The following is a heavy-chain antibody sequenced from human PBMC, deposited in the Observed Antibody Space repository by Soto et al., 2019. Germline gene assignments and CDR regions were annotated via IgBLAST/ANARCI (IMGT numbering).Heavy chain of an antibody. J-gene: IGHJ6*02. Sequence: SETLSLTCAVYGGSFSGYYWSWIRQPPGKGLEWIGEINHSGSTNYNPSLKSRVTISVDTSKNQFSLKLSSVTAADTAVYYCARRRGSSSSDQSYYYYGMDVWGQGTTVTVSS. V-gene: IGHV4-34*01. CDR1: GGSFSGYY. CDR3: ARRRGSSSSDQSYYYYGMDV. CDR2: INHSGST. D-gene: IGHD6-6*01.